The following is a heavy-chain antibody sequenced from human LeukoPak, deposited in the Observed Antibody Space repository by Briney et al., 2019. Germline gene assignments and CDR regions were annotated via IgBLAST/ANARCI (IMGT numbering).Heavy chain of an antibody. Sequence: GGSLRLSCAASGFTFSNFGMHWVRQAPGKGLEWVAFVRYDGSNKYYADSVKGRFTISRDNSKNTLYLQMNSLRGEDTAVYYCAKDGDTMSGTYYYDMDVWGKGTTVTIS. D-gene: IGHD1-26*01. J-gene: IGHJ6*03. CDR1: GFTFSNFG. V-gene: IGHV3-30*02. CDR2: VRYDGSNK. CDR3: AKDGDTMSGTYYYDMDV.